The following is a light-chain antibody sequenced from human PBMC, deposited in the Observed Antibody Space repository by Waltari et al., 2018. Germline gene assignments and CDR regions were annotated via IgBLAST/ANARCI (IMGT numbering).Light chain of an antibody. CDR3: AAWDDSLRNMV. Sequence: QSVLTQPPSASGTPGQRVTISCSGSSSNIGSSTVNWYQQLPGMAPKLLIYSDNLRPSGVPARFSGSKSGTSASLASSGLQSGDETVYFCAAWDDSLRNMVFGGGTKLTVL. CDR1: SSNIGSST. V-gene: IGLV1-44*01. J-gene: IGLJ3*02. CDR2: SDN.